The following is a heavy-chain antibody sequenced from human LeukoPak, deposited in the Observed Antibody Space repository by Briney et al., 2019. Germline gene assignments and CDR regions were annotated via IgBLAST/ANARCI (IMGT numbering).Heavy chain of an antibody. CDR2: IKPNSGGT. CDR3: ARDRAVATIGGVDY. Sequence: VASVKVSCKASRYTFTAYYMHWVRQAPGQGLEWMGWIKPNSGGTNYAQKFQGRVTMTRDTSISTAYMELSRLRSDDTAVYYCARDRAVATIGGVDYWGQGTLVTVSS. CDR1: RYTFTAYY. D-gene: IGHD5-12*01. J-gene: IGHJ4*02. V-gene: IGHV1-2*02.